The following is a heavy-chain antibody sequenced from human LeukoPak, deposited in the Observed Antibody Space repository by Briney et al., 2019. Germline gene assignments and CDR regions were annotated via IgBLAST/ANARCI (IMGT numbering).Heavy chain of an antibody. D-gene: IGHD1-26*01. Sequence: GGSLRLSCAASGFTFRNYGMSWVRQAPGKGLESVSAITGSGGSIFYADSVKGRFTIARDNSNNTLYLQMNSLRAEDTAVYYCAKHSGSYPVPGMDVWGQGTTVTASS. CDR1: GFTFRNYG. CDR2: ITGSGGSI. V-gene: IGHV3-23*01. CDR3: AKHSGSYPVPGMDV. J-gene: IGHJ6*02.